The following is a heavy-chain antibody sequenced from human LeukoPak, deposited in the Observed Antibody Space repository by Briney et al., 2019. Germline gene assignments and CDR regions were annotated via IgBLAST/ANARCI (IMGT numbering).Heavy chain of an antibody. CDR3: ARQSPGYCSGGSCRSFDY. D-gene: IGHD2-15*01. CDR1: GSSFTSYW. V-gene: IGHV5-10-1*01. Sequence: GASLHISCQGSGSSFTSYWISWVRQLPGKGLEWMGRIDPSDSYTNYSPSFQGHVTISADKSISTAYLQWSSLKASDTAMYYCARQSPGYCSGGSCRSFDYWGQGTLVTVSS. J-gene: IGHJ4*02. CDR2: IDPSDSYT.